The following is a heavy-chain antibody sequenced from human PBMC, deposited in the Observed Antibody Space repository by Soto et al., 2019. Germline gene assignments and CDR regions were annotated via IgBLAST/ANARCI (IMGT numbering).Heavy chain of an antibody. V-gene: IGHV1-69*06. D-gene: IGHD4-17*01. CDR3: ARDGHDYGDYEDYYYGMDV. CDR2: IIPIFGTA. Sequence: ASVKVSCKASGGTFSSYAISWVRQAPGQGLEWMGGIIPIFGTANYAQKFQGRVTMTADKSTSTAYMELSSLRSEDTAVYYCARDGHDYGDYEDYYYGMDVWGQGTTVTVSS. CDR1: GGTFSSYA. J-gene: IGHJ6*02.